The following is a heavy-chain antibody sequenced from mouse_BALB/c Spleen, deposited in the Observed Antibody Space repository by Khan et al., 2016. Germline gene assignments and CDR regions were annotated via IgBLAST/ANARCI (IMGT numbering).Heavy chain of an antibody. CDR3: NASCYGSDVYFDY. Sequence: VQLQQPGAELVRSGASVKLSCTASVFNIKDYYMHWVKQRPEQGLEWIGWIDPENGDTEYAPKFQGKATMTADTSSNAAYLQFSSLTSEDSAVYSSNASCYGSDVYFDYWGQGTTLTVSS. CDR1: VFNIKDYY. D-gene: IGHD1-1*01. V-gene: IGHV14-4*02. CDR2: IDPENGDT. J-gene: IGHJ2*01.